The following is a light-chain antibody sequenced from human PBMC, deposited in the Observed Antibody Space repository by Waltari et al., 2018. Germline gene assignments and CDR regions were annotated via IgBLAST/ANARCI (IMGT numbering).Light chain of an antibody. CDR3: QQYSSPPLT. CDR1: PSVDNDY. J-gene: IGKJ4*01. CDR2: VAS. Sequence: IVLTQSPGTLSLSPGERATLFCRASPSVDNDYVAWYQQKPGQAPRLLMFVASSRATGIPTRFSGSGSGTDFTLTISRLEPEDFAVYYCQQYSSPPLTFGGGTRVEI. V-gene: IGKV3-20*01.